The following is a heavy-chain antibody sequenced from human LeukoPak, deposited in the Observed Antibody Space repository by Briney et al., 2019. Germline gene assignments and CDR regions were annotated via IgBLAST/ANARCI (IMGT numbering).Heavy chain of an antibody. CDR1: GGSFSGYY. J-gene: IGHJ4*02. V-gene: IGHV4-34*01. CDR2: ISHSGNI. CDR3: ARVPAPYSSSSGPQDY. Sequence: PSETLSLTCAVYGGSFSGYYWSWVRLPPGKGLEWIGEISHSGNINYNPSLKSRISISVDTSKNQFSLILTSVTAADTAVYYCARVPAPYSSSSGPQDYWGQGTLVTVSS. D-gene: IGHD6-6*01.